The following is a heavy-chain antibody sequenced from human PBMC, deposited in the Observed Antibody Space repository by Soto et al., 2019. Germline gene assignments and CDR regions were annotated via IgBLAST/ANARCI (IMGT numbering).Heavy chain of an antibody. V-gene: IGHV1-18*01. Sequence: QVQLVQSGAEVKKPGASVKVSCKASGYTFTSYGISWVRQAPGQGLEWMGWISAYNGNTNYEQKLQGRVTMTPDTSTSAGYMELRSVRSDDPAVYYCERVVVVAAGYYYYYYMDVWGKGTTVTVSS. CDR1: GYTFTSYG. CDR3: ERVVVVAAGYYYYYYMDV. CDR2: ISAYNGNT. J-gene: IGHJ6*03. D-gene: IGHD2-15*01.